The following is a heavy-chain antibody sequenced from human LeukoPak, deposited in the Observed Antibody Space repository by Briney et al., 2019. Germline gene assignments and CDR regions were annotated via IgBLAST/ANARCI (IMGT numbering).Heavy chain of an antibody. CDR1: GFTFSTYA. CDR3: AKSRRGYTYGKFDY. CDR2: ISDSDGST. J-gene: IGHJ4*02. Sequence: QPGGSLRLSCAASGFTFSTYAMSWVRQAPGKGLEWVSGISDSDGSTFYADSVKGRFTISRDNSENTLFLQLYSLRAEDTAVYYCAKSRRGYTYGKFDYWGQGSLVTVSS. V-gene: IGHV3-23*01. D-gene: IGHD5-18*01.